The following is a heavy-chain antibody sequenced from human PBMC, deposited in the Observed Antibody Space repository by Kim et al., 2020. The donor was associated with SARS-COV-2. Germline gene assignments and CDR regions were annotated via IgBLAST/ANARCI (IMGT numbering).Heavy chain of an antibody. Sequence: ASVKVSCKASGYTFRGHFIHWVRQSPGQGLEWLGWSKSVSGDTNSAEKFRARVTLTRDPSTSTAYMELSGLTSADTAMYYFVHMGILDFCGQGTMVTV. CDR1: GYTFRGHF. D-gene: IGHD1-26*01. CDR3: VHMGILDF. J-gene: IGHJ6*02. CDR2: SKSVSGDT. V-gene: IGHV1-2*02.